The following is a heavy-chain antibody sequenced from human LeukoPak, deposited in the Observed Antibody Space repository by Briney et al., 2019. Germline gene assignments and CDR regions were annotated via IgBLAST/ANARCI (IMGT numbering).Heavy chain of an antibody. V-gene: IGHV3-23*01. CDR2: ISGSGGST. CDR3: AKGGSYSPYYFDY. CDR1: GFTFSSYA. Sequence: GGSLRLSCAASGFTFSSYAMSWVRQAPGKGLEWASAISGSGGSTYYADSVKGRFTISRDNSKNTLYLQMNSLRAEDTAVYYCAKGGSYSPYYFDYWGQGTLVTVSS. D-gene: IGHD1-26*01. J-gene: IGHJ4*02.